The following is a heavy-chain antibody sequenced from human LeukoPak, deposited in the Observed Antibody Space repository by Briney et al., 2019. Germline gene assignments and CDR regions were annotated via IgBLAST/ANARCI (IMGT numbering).Heavy chain of an antibody. CDR1: GFTFSSYW. J-gene: IGHJ4*02. CDR2: ITHDGRKK. D-gene: IGHD3-22*01. CDR3: AKDMVREDTSGYYPSDS. Sequence: GGSLRLSCAASGFTFSSYWMSWVRQAPGKGLEWVAFITHDGRKKDYADSVKGRFTVARDNSKNTLYLQVNSPRPEDTAVYYCAKDMVREDTSGYYPSDSWGQGTLVTVSS. V-gene: IGHV3-30*02.